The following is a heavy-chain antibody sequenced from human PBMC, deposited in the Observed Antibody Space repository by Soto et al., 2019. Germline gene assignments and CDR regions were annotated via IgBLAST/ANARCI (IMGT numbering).Heavy chain of an antibody. CDR2: INGGAGDT. V-gene: IGHV1-3*01. J-gene: IGHJ5*02. D-gene: IGHD6-6*01. CDR3: ARSPSRMAAETQLDP. CDR1: GYTFTSYA. Sequence: QVQLVQSGAEVRKPGASVKISCKASGYTFTSYAIHWLRQAPGQRLEWMGWINGGAGDTRYTVNFQSRVTFTRDTAGTTAFMDLSSLSSADTAIYYCARSPSRMAAETQLDPWGQGTLVTVSS.